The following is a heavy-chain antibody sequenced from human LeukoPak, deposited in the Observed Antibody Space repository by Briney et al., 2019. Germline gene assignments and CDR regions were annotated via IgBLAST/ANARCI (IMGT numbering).Heavy chain of an antibody. CDR2: IYTSGST. J-gene: IGHJ4*02. CDR1: GGSTSSYY. CDR3: AREGTRYCSSTSCGIDY. D-gene: IGHD2-2*01. Sequence: TSETLSLTCTVSGGSTSSYYWSWLRQPAGKGLEWIGRIYTSGSTNYNPSLKSRVTMSVDTSKNQFSLKLSSVTAADTAVYYCAREGTRYCSSTSCGIDYWGQGTLVTVSS. V-gene: IGHV4-4*07.